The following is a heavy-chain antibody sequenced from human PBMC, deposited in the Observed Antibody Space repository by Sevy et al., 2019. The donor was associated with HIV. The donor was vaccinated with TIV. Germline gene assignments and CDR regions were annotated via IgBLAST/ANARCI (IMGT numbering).Heavy chain of an antibody. D-gene: IGHD2-8*01. Sequence: GGSLRLSCAASGLSFSDYAMHWVRQSPGKGLEWVAVIGYDGSNKYYADSVKGRFSISRDNSRNTLFLQMDSLRAEDTAVYYCARDPRMYGDYLLAYFDYWGQGTLVTVSS. CDR3: ARDPRMYGDYLLAYFDY. CDR2: IGYDGSNK. V-gene: IGHV3-33*01. J-gene: IGHJ4*02. CDR1: GLSFSDYA.